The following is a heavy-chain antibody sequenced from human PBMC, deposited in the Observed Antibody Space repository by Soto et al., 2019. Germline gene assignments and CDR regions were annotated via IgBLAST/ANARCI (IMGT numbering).Heavy chain of an antibody. CDR3: SSGGTTVNSRFDL. V-gene: IGHV1-69*01. CDR2: IIHILDTT. J-gene: IGHJ4*02. Sequence: QVQVVQSGAEVKKPGSSVRVSCKASGGTSSSYAITWMRQAPGQGLEWLGGIIHILDTTDYAQKVQGRVTFTAYESTSTVYMDLSSLTSEDTAVYYCSSGGTTVNSRFDLWGQGTLVTVSS. CDR1: GGTSSSYA. D-gene: IGHD4-4*01.